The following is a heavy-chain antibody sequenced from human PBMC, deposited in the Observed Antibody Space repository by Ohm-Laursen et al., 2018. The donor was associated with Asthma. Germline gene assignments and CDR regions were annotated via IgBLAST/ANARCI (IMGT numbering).Heavy chain of an antibody. CDR3: AKDRDIVASPFDY. V-gene: IGHV3-23*01. Sequence: SLRLSCAASGFTFSNYAMSWVRQAPGQGLEWVSAISGAGGSTDYADSVKGRFTLSRDNSKNTLYLEMNSLRAEDTALYYCAKDRDIVASPFDYWGQGILVTVSS. D-gene: IGHD5-12*01. CDR1: GFTFSNYA. CDR2: ISGAGGST. J-gene: IGHJ4*02.